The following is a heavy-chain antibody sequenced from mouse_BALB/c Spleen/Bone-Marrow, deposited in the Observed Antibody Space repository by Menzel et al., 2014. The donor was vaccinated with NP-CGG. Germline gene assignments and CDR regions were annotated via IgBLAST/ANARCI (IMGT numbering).Heavy chain of an antibody. Sequence: VQLQQSGAELVKPGASVKLSRTASGFNIKDTYMHWVKQRPEQGLEWIGRIDPANGNTKYDPKFQGKATITADTSSNTAYLQLSSLTSEDTAVYYCANYRYGWYFDVWGAGTTVTVSS. CDR2: IDPANGNT. J-gene: IGHJ1*01. CDR3: ANYRYGWYFDV. D-gene: IGHD2-14*01. CDR1: GFNIKDTY. V-gene: IGHV14-3*02.